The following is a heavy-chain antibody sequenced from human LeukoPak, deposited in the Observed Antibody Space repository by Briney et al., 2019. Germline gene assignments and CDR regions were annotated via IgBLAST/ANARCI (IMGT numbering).Heavy chain of an antibody. CDR3: ASHYGGDYFDY. Sequence: SSQTLSLTCTVSGGSISSGDYYWTWIRQHPGKGLEWIGYISYSGTTYYNPSFKSRVTISVVTSKDQFSLKLSSVTAADTAVYYCASHYGGDYFDYWGHGTLVTVSS. J-gene: IGHJ4*01. D-gene: IGHD4-23*01. CDR2: ISYSGTT. V-gene: IGHV4-31*03. CDR1: GGSISSGDYY.